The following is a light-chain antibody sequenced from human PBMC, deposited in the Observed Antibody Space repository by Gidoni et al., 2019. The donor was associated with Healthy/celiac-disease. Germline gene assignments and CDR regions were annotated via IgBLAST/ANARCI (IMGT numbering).Light chain of an antibody. CDR3: QQRSNWPMLT. J-gene: IGKJ4*01. CDR1: QSVSSY. CDR2: EPS. Sequence: EIVLLQSSVTLYLSPGERATLSCRASQSVSSYLAWYQQKPGQAPRLLIYEPSNKATGIPARFSGSESGTDFTLTISSLEPEDFAFYYCQQRSNWPMLTFGGGTKVEIK. V-gene: IGKV3-11*01.